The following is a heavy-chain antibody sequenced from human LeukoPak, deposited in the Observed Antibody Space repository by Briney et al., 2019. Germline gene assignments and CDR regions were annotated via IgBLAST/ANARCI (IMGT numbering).Heavy chain of an antibody. CDR1: GGSFSGYY. V-gene: IGHV4-34*01. D-gene: IGHD1-26*01. Sequence: SETLSLTCAVYGGSFSGYYWSWIRQPPAKGLEWIGEINHSGSTNYNPSLKSRVTISVDTSKNQFSLKLSSVTAADTAVYYCERGQYSGRCFDNWGERSLVTVSS. J-gene: IGHJ4*02. CDR2: INHSGST. CDR3: ERGQYSGRCFDN.